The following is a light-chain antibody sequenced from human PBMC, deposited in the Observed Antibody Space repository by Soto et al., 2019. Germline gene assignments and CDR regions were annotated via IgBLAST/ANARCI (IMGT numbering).Light chain of an antibody. CDR1: SSDVGGYNY. Sequence: QSALTQPASVSGSPGQSIAISCTGTSSDVGGYNYVSWYQQYPGKAPKLIIFDVTNRPSGVSDRFSGSKSGSTAPLTISGLQADDEADYYCTSFAGSGTYVFGTGTKVTVL. CDR2: DVT. CDR3: TSFAGSGTYV. V-gene: IGLV2-14*01. J-gene: IGLJ1*01.